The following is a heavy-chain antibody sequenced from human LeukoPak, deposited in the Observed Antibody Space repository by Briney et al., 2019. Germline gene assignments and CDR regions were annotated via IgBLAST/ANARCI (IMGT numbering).Heavy chain of an antibody. CDR2: ISYSGST. CDR1: GGSISSSSSY. D-gene: IGHD3-22*01. V-gene: IGHV4-39*01. CDR3: ARQGHYYETSGYYDAVDY. J-gene: IGHJ4*02. Sequence: SETLSLTCTVSGGSISSSSSYWSWIRQPPGKGLEWIGTISYSGSTYYNPALKSRATISVDTSKKQFSLKLRSVTAADTAVYYCARQGHYYETSGYYDAVDYWGQGTLVTVSS.